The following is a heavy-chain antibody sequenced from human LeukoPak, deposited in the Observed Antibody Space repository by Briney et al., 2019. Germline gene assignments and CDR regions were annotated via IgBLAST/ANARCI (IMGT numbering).Heavy chain of an antibody. CDR2: VSTSGSSK. V-gene: IGHV3-11*01. CDR3: ARHLRAHSSSLFFDY. Sequence: GGSLRLSCAASGFTFNNYWMSWVRQAPGKGLEWVSYVSTSGSSKDYADSVKGRFTTSRDNAKNSLYLQMNGLRAEDTAVYYCARHLRAHSSSLFFDYWGQGTLVTVSS. CDR1: GFTFNNYW. D-gene: IGHD6-13*01. J-gene: IGHJ4*02.